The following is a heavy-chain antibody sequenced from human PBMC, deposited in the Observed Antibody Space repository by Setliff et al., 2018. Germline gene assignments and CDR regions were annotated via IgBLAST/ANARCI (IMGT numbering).Heavy chain of an antibody. V-gene: IGHV1-24*01. CDR1: GGTFSSYD. Sequence: ASVKVSCKASGGTFSSYDINWVRQATGKGLEWMGGFDPEGGETIYAQKFQGRVTMTEDTSTDTAYMELSSLRSEDTAVYYCATPRSGIIDAFDIWGQGTMVTVSS. CDR2: FDPEGGET. CDR3: ATPRSGIIDAFDI. J-gene: IGHJ3*02.